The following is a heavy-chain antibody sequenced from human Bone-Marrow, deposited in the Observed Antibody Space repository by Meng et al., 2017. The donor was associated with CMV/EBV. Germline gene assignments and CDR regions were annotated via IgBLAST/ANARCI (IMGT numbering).Heavy chain of an antibody. D-gene: IGHD6-13*01. CDR3: ARGTSSWFPLFDY. CDR2: IYYSGST. Sequence: SETLSLTCTVSGYSISSGYYWGWIRQPPGKGLEWIGYIYYSGSTNYNPSLKSRVTISVDTSKNQFSLKLSSVTAADTAVYYCARGTSSWFPLFDYWGQGTLVTVSS. CDR1: GYSISSGYY. V-gene: IGHV4-61*01. J-gene: IGHJ4*02.